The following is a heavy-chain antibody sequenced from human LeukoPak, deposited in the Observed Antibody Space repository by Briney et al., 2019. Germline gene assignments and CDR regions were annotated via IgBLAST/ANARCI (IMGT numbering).Heavy chain of an antibody. CDR3: AGQWLVLDYYYGMDV. CDR2: IYSGGST. CDR1: GFTVSSKY. J-gene: IGHJ6*02. Sequence: GGSLRLSCAASGFTVSSKYMSWVRQAPGKGLEWVSVIYSGGSTYYADSVKGRFTISRDNSKNTLYLQMNSLRAEDTAVYYCAGQWLVLDYYYGMDVWGQGTTVTVSS. D-gene: IGHD6-19*01. V-gene: IGHV3-66*02.